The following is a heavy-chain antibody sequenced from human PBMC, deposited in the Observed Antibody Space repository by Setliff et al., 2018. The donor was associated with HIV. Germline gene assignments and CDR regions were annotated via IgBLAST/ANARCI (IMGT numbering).Heavy chain of an antibody. D-gene: IGHD3-16*02. V-gene: IGHV1-24*01. CDR3: ATDPGRRITFGGVIVNPDY. CDR1: GYTLAALS. Sequence: GASVKVSCKVFGYTLAALSIHWVRRAPGKGLEWMGGFDPEDGERINAEKLQGRVTMTADTSTDTAYMALSSLTSEDTAVYYCATDPGRRITFGGVIVNPDYWGQGTLVTVSS. J-gene: IGHJ4*02. CDR2: FDPEDGER.